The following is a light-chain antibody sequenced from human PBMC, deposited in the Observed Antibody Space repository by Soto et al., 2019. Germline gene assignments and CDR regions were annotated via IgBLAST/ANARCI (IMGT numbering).Light chain of an antibody. Sequence: EIVMTQSPATLSLSPGERATLSCRASQSVNSNLAWYQQKAGQAPRLLVYGASTRASGIPDRFSGSGSGTEFTLTISSLQSEDFAIYYCQQYNDWPRSFGQGTKVDI. J-gene: IGKJ1*01. CDR2: GAS. CDR1: QSVNSN. V-gene: IGKV3-15*01. CDR3: QQYNDWPRS.